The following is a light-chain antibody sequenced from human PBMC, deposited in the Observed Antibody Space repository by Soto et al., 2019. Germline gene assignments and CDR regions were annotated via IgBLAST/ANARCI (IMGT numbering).Light chain of an antibody. CDR2: DVS. CDR3: SSYTSSSTRV. V-gene: IGLV2-14*01. J-gene: IGLJ2*01. CDR1: SSDVGGYNY. Sequence: QSVLTQPASVSGSPGQSITISCTGTSSDVGGYNYVSWYQQHPGKAPKLMIYDVSNRPSGVSNRFSGSKSGNTASLTNSGLQAEDEAYYYCSSYTSSSTRVFGGGTKLTVL.